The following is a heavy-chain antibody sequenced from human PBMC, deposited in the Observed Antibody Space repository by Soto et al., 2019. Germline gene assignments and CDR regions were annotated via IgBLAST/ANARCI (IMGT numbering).Heavy chain of an antibody. J-gene: IGHJ4*02. CDR3: ARGGHVVVVTAALDY. Sequence: QVQLVQSGAEVKKPGASVKVSCKASGDTFTDYYIHWVRQAPGQGLEWMGTVNPSGGHTNNAQHFLGSMNMTSDTSTITLYMELNSLTSDDTAVYSCARGGHVVVVTAALDYWGQGTLVTVSS. CDR2: VNPSGGHT. V-gene: IGHV1-46*01. CDR1: GDTFTDYY. D-gene: IGHD2-21*02.